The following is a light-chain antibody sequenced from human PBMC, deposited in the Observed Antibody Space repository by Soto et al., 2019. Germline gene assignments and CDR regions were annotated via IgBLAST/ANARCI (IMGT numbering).Light chain of an antibody. Sequence: EIGMTQSPATLSVSPGGRATLSCRASQSVKTYLAWYQQRPGQPPRLLIHGASTRATDIPARFSGSGSGTEFSLTISSLQSEDFAVYFCQQYNTWPPRYTFGQGTKLEI. CDR2: GAS. V-gene: IGKV3-15*01. J-gene: IGKJ2*01. CDR1: QSVKTY. CDR3: QQYNTWPPRYT.